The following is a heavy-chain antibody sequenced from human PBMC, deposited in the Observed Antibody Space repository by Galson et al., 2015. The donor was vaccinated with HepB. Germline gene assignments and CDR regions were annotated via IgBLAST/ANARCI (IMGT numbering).Heavy chain of an antibody. D-gene: IGHD3-10*01. V-gene: IGHV1-18*01. Sequence: SVKVSCKASGYTFTSYGISWVRQAPGQGLEWMGWISAYNGNTNYAQKLQGRVTMTTDTSTSTAYMELRSLRSDDTAVYYCARPARSGSYGPYYYYGMDVWGQGTTVTVSS. CDR2: ISAYNGNT. CDR1: GYTFTSYG. J-gene: IGHJ6*02. CDR3: ARPARSGSYGPYYYYGMDV.